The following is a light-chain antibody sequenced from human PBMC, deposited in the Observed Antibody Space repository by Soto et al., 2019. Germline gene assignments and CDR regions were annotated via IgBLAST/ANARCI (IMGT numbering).Light chain of an antibody. Sequence: QSVLTQPPSASGTPGQRLTISCSGSSANIGSNYVYWYQQFPGTAPKLLTYLNNQRPSGVPDRFSGSKSGTSASLAISGLRSDDEADYYCAAWDDSLSGPVFGGGTKVTVL. CDR1: SANIGSNY. CDR3: AAWDDSLSGPV. CDR2: LNN. J-gene: IGLJ2*01. V-gene: IGLV1-47*02.